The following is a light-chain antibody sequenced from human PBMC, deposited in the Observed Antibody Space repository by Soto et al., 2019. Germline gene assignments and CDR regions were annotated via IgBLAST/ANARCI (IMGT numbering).Light chain of an antibody. J-gene: IGLJ1*01. CDR2: EVT. Sequence: QSALTQPASVSGSPGQSITISCTGSTSDIGCYRYVSWYQQHPGKAPKLVISEVTHRPSGVSDRFSGSKSGNTASLTISGLQAEDEADYYCSSYTNTITLIVFGTGTKLTVL. V-gene: IGLV2-14*01. CDR3: SSYTNTITLIV. CDR1: TSDIGCYRY.